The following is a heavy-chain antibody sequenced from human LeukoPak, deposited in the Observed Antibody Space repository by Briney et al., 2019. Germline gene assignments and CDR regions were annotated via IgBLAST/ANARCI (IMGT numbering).Heavy chain of an antibody. CDR3: ARAYSSGWYIDY. D-gene: IGHD6-19*01. CDR1: GGSISSGGYY. J-gene: IGHJ4*02. V-gene: IGHV4-31*03. CDR2: IYYSGST. Sequence: SQTLSLTCTVSGGSISSGGYYWSWIRQHPGKGLEWIGYIYYSGSTYYNPSLKSRVTISVDTSKNQFSLELSSVTAADTAVYYCARAYSSGWYIDYWGQGTLVTVSS.